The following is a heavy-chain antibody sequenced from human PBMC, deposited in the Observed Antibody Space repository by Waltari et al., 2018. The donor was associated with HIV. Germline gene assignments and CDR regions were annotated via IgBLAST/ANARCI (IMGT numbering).Heavy chain of an antibody. CDR3: ARMATEVDWYFDL. J-gene: IGHJ2*01. Sequence: QVQLVQSGAAVTKPGSSVKVSCKASGGTFNNYAITGVRQAPGQGLEWMEGIIPVYDTTTYAQKFQSRRTIIADESTSTGYMKVSSLTTEDTAVDYCARMATEVDWYFDLWGRGTLVTVSS. CDR2: IIPVYDTT. D-gene: IGHD2-15*01. V-gene: IGHV1-69*01. CDR1: GGTFNNYA.